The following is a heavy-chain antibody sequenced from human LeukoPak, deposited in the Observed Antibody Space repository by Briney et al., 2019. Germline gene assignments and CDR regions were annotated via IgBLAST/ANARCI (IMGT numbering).Heavy chain of an antibody. D-gene: IGHD3-22*01. CDR1: GGSISNYY. V-gene: IGHV4-59*05. J-gene: IGHJ4*02. CDR3: QTRYYYDSSGDY. Sequence: SETLSLTCTVSGGSISNYYWSWIRQPPGKGLEWLGSIYYGGNTYSNPSLKSRATISVDTSKNQFSLKLNSVTAADTAVYYCQTRYYYDSSGDYWGQGTLVTVSS. CDR2: IYYGGNT.